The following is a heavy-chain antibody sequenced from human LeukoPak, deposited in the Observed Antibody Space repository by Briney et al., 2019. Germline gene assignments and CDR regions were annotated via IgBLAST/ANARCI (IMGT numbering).Heavy chain of an antibody. Sequence: SETLSLTCTVSGGSISSGGYSWSWIRQPPGKGLEWIGNIHHSGGTYYNPSLKSRVTISVDRSKNHFSLTLNSVTAADTAAYYCARGVTGGWYGDFQHWGQGTLVTVSS. CDR1: GGSISSGGYS. CDR3: ARGVTGGWYGDFQH. V-gene: IGHV4-30-2*01. J-gene: IGHJ1*01. CDR2: IHHSGGT. D-gene: IGHD6-19*01.